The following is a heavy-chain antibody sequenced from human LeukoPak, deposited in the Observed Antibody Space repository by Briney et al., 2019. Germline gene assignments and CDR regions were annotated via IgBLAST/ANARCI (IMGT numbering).Heavy chain of an antibody. CDR3: ASGTGYCSGGSCYSYWFDP. V-gene: IGHV1-2*02. CDR1: GYTFTSYG. J-gene: IGHJ5*02. CDR2: INPNSGGT. Sequence: ASVKVSCKASGYTFTSYGMNWVRQAPGQGLEWMGWINPNSGGTNYAQKFQGRVTMTRDTSISTAYMELSRLRSDDTAVYYCASGTGYCSGGSCYSYWFDPWGQGTLVTVSS. D-gene: IGHD2-15*01.